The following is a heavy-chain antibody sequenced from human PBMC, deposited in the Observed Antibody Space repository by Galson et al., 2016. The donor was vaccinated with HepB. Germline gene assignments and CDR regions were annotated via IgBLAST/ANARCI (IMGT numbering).Heavy chain of an antibody. D-gene: IGHD3-10*01. CDR3: ARDGYYYGSGSYGAATY. J-gene: IGHJ4*02. CDR2: ISYHGSNK. CDR1: GFSFSSSA. Sequence: SLRLSCAASGFSFSSSAMHWARQAPGKGLEWAAVISYHGSNKYYVDSVKGRFTISRDNSKNTLYLQMNSLRVEDTAMYYCARDGYYYGSGSYGAATYWGQGTPVTVSS. V-gene: IGHV3-30*04.